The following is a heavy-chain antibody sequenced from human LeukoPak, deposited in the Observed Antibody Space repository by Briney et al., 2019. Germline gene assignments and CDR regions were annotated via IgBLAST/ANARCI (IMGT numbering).Heavy chain of an antibody. Sequence: SSETLSLTCAVYGGSFSGYYWSWIRQPPGKGLEWIGEINHSGSTNYNPSLKSRVTISVDTSKNQFSLKLSPVTAADTAVHYCASGGPYYYYGMDVWGQGTTVTVSS. D-gene: IGHD3/OR15-3a*01. CDR2: INHSGST. CDR1: GGSFSGYY. V-gene: IGHV4-34*01. J-gene: IGHJ6*02. CDR3: ASGGPYYYYGMDV.